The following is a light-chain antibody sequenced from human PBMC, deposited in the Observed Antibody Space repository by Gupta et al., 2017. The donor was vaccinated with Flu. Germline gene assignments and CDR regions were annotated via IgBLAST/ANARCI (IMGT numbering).Light chain of an antibody. V-gene: IGLV1-47*01. Sequence: SNSGSNVVSWYQHLPGTAPRLLIYKETPRPSVCPDRFAGSKAGTSASLAIGGLPSADANNKYCAAGDDGFTSLSEEASLTGLGVFGGGTKLTVL. CDR3: AAGDDGFTSLSEEASLTGLGV. CDR2: KET. CDR1: SNSGSNV. J-gene: IGLJ3*02.